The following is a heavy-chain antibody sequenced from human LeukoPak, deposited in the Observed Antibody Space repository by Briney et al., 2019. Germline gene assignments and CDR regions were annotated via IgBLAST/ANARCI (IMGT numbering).Heavy chain of an antibody. Sequence: SETLSLTCTVSGGSISSYYWSWIRQPPGKGLEWIGYIYYSGSTNYNPSLKSRVTISVDTSKNQFSLKLSSVTAADTAVYYCARDISDSSGWEKIYYFDYWGQGTLVTVSS. CDR1: GGSISSYY. CDR2: IYYSGST. J-gene: IGHJ4*02. D-gene: IGHD6-19*01. CDR3: ARDISDSSGWEKIYYFDY. V-gene: IGHV4-59*12.